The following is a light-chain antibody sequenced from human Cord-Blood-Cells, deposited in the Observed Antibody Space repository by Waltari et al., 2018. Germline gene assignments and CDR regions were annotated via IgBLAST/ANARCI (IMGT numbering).Light chain of an antibody. Sequence: QSALTQPRSVSGSPGPSVTLSSTGTSRDVGGYNYVSWYQQHPGKAPKLMIYDVSKRPSGVPDRFSGSKSGNTASLTISGLQAEDEADYYCCSYAGSYTLVFGGGTKLTVL. J-gene: IGLJ3*02. CDR3: CSYAGSYTLV. CDR1: SRDVGGYNY. CDR2: DVS. V-gene: IGLV2-11*01.